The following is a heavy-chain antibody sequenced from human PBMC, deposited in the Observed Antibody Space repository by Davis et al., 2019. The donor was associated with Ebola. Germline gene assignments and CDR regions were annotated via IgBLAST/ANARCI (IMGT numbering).Heavy chain of an antibody. V-gene: IGHV4-59*11. Sequence: PGGSLRLSCTVSGGSISSHYWSWIRQPPGKGLEWIGYIYYSGSTNYNPSLKSRVTISVDPSKNQFSLKLSSVTAADTAVYYCARGRRGYSYGYTGWRADGYYYGMDVWGQGTTVTVSS. CDR3: ARGRRGYSYGYTGWRADGYYYGMDV. J-gene: IGHJ6*02. CDR2: IYYSGST. D-gene: IGHD5-18*01. CDR1: GGSISSHY.